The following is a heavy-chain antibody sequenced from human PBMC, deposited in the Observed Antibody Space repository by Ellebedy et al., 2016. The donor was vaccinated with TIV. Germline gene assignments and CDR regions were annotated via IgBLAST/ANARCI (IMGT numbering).Heavy chain of an antibody. CDR1: GFSVSSND. CDR2: LYRGGST. D-gene: IGHD3-16*01. J-gene: IGHJ6*02. CDR3: ANSPPLGFVFTSLDV. Sequence: GGSLRLSCAASGFSVSSNDMSWVRQAPGKGLEWVSILYRGGSTYYADSVKGRFTISRDNSKNTLYLQMNSLRAEATAVYYCANSPPLGFVFTSLDVWGQGTTVTVSS. V-gene: IGHV3-53*01.